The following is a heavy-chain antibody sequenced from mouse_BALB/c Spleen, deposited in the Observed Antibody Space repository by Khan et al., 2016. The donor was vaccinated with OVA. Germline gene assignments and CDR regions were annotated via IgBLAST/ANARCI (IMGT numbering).Heavy chain of an antibody. V-gene: IGHV3-2*02. CDR2: ISSTGST. CDR3: AGSRYYRYGYALDC. D-gene: IGHD2-14*01. J-gene: IGHJ4*01. CDR1: GYSITSDYA. Sequence: EVQLQESGPGLVKPSQSLSLTCTVTGYSITSDYAWNWIRQFPGNKLEWMGYISSTGSTSYNPSLKSRISITRDTSKNQFFLPLKSVTTEATATYYCAGSRYYRYGYALDCWGRGTSVTVSS.